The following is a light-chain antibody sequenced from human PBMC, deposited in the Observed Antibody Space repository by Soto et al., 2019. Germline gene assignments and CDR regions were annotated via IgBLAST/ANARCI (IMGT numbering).Light chain of an antibody. CDR1: NIGSKS. Sequence: SYELTQPPSVSVAPGQTARITCGGNNIGSKSVHWYQQKPGQAPVLVVYDDSDRPSGIPERFSGSNSGNTATLTISSVEAGDEADDYCQVWDSSSDHVVFGGGTKVTVL. J-gene: IGLJ2*01. V-gene: IGLV3-21*02. CDR2: DDS. CDR3: QVWDSSSDHVV.